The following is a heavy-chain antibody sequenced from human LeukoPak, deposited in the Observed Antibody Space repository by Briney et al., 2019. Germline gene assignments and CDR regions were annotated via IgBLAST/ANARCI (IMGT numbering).Heavy chain of an antibody. Sequence: SETLSLICTVSGGSIRSSNYYWGWIRQPPGKGLEWIGRIYTSGSTNYNPSLKSRVTISVDTSKNQFSLKLSSVTAADTAVYYCARDLSRSGYYASYNWFDPWGQGTLVTVSS. CDR1: GGSIRSSNYY. J-gene: IGHJ5*02. V-gene: IGHV4-61*02. D-gene: IGHD3-22*01. CDR2: IYTSGST. CDR3: ARDLSRSGYYASYNWFDP.